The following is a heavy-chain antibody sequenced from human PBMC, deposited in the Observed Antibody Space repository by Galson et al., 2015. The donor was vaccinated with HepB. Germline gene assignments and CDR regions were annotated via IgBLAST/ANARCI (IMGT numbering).Heavy chain of an antibody. Sequence: SLRLSCAASGFTFSSYGMHWVRQAPGKGLEWVAVIWYDGSNKYYADSVKGRFTISRDNSKNTLYLQMNSLRAEDTAVYYCAREDHIAVAPVGFDYWGQGTLVTVSS. CDR1: GFTFSSYG. D-gene: IGHD6-19*01. CDR2: IWYDGSNK. V-gene: IGHV3-33*01. CDR3: AREDHIAVAPVGFDY. J-gene: IGHJ4*02.